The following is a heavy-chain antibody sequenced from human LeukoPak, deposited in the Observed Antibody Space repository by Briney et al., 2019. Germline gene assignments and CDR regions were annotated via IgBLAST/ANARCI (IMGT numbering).Heavy chain of an antibody. J-gene: IGHJ4*02. Sequence: ASVKVSCKASGYTFASYEINWVRQATGQGLEWMGWMDPNSGNTGYAQKFQGRVTMTRNTSISTAYMELSSLRSEDTAVYYCARGRATTFGYWGQGTLDTVSS. CDR2: MDPNSGNT. D-gene: IGHD2/OR15-2a*01. CDR1: GYTFASYE. CDR3: ARGRATTFGY. V-gene: IGHV1-8*01.